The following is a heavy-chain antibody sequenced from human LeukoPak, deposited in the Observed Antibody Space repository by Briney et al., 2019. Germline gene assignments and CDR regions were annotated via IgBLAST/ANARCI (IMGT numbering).Heavy chain of an antibody. D-gene: IGHD6-19*01. CDR2: INHSGST. Sequence: SETLSLTCAVYGGSFSGYYWSWIRQPPGKGLEWIGEINHSGSTNYNPSLESRVTISVDTSKNQFSLKLSSVTAADTAVYYCATHPITDSSAKHFDYWGQGTLVTVSS. V-gene: IGHV4-34*01. J-gene: IGHJ4*02. CDR3: ATHPITDSSAKHFDY. CDR1: GGSFSGYY.